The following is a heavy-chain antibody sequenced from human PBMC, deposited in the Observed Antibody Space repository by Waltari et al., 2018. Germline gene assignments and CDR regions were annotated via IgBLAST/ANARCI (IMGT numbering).Heavy chain of an antibody. CDR2: IYSGGST. J-gene: IGHJ1*01. V-gene: IGHV3-23*03. Sequence: EVQLLESGGGLVQPGGSLRLSCAASGFTFSSYAMSWVRQAPGKGLEWVSVIYSGGSTYHADSVKGRFTISRDNSKNTLYLQMNSLRAEDTAVYYCAKEEGGAVAGTRGSHWGQGTLVTVSS. CDR3: AKEEGGAVAGTRGSH. CDR1: GFTFSSYA. D-gene: IGHD6-19*01.